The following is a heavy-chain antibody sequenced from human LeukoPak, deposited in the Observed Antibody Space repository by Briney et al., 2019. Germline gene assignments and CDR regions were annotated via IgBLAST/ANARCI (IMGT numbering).Heavy chain of an antibody. CDR2: VYSSGST. CDR3: ARGGYCGGDCYFYY. Sequence: SETLSLSCSVSDGSMTNYYWSWIRQPAGKGLEWIGRVYSSGSTNYNPSLKSRVSISVDTSKNQFSLRLSSVTAADTAVYYCARGGYCGGDCYFYYWGQGTLVTVSS. J-gene: IGHJ4*02. D-gene: IGHD2-21*02. CDR1: DGSMTNYY. V-gene: IGHV4-4*07.